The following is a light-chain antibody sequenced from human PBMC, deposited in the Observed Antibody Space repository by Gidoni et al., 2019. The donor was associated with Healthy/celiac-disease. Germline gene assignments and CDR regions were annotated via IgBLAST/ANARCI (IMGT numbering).Light chain of an antibody. CDR2: GAS. CDR3: QQYGSSPVE. V-gene: IGKV3-20*01. CDR1: QSVSSSY. J-gene: IGKJ1*01. Sequence: EIVLTQYPGTLSLSPGERATLSCRASQSVSSSYLAWYQQKPGQAPRLLIYGASSRATGIPDRFSGSGSGTDFPLTLSRLEPEDFAVYYCQQYGSSPVEFGQGTKVEIK.